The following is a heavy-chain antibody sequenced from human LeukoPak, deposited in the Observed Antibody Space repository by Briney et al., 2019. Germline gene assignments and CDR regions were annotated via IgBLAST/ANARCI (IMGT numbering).Heavy chain of an antibody. D-gene: IGHD4-11*01. CDR1: GYTFTGYY. V-gene: IGHV1-2*02. CDR2: MNPNGGDT. CDR3: ARDREYSNYLLVYGMDV. J-gene: IGHJ6*02. Sequence: GASVKVSCKAYGYTFTGYYIHWVRQAPGQGLEWMGWMNPNGGDTNHAQKFQGRFTMTTDTSIRTAYMELSSLRSDDTAVYYCARDREYSNYLLVYGMDVWGQGTTVTVSS.